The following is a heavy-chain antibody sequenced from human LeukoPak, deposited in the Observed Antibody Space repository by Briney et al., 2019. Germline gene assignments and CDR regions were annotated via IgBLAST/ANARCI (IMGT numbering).Heavy chain of an antibody. Sequence: PSETLSLTCAVYGGSFSGYYWSWSRQPPGKGLEWIGEINHSGSTNYNPSLKSRVTISVDTSKNQFSLKLSSVTAADTAVYYCARHDYYGSGSFYYMDVWGKGTTVTVSS. D-gene: IGHD3-10*01. CDR1: GGSFSGYY. J-gene: IGHJ6*03. CDR2: INHSGST. CDR3: ARHDYYGSGSFYYMDV. V-gene: IGHV4-34*01.